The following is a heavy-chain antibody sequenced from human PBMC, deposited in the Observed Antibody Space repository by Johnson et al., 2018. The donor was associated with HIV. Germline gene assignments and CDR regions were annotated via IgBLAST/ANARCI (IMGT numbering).Heavy chain of an antibody. CDR2: IKQDGSEK. J-gene: IGHJ3*02. V-gene: IGHV3-7*05. CDR3: ARDRWGSSMRSDAFDI. D-gene: IGHD3-16*01. CDR1: GFTFSGYW. Sequence: EQLVESGGGLVQPGGSLRLSCAASGFTFSGYWMNWVSQAPGKGLEWVANIKQDGSEKYYVDSVKGRFTISRDNAKNSLFLQMNSLRAEDTAVYYCARDRWGSSMRSDAFDIWGQGTMVTVSS.